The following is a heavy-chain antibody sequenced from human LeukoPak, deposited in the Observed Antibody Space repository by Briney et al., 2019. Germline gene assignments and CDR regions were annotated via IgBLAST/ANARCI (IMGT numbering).Heavy chain of an antibody. D-gene: IGHD1-26*01. CDR1: GGSISSGDYY. Sequence: PSETLSLTCTVSGGSISSGDYYWSWIRQPPGKGLEWIGYIYYSGSTYYNPSLKSRVTISVDTSKNQFSLKLSSVTAADTAVYYCARGRATLYYYYMDVWGKGTTVTVSS. J-gene: IGHJ6*03. V-gene: IGHV4-30-4*08. CDR2: IYYSGST. CDR3: ARGRATLYYYYMDV.